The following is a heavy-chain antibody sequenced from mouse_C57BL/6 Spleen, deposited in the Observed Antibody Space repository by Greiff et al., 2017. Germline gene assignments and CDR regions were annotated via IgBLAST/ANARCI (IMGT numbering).Heavy chain of an antibody. CDR2: IDPETGGT. V-gene: IGHV1-15*01. J-gene: IGHJ2*01. CDR3: TLGTTVVEEGNYFDY. D-gene: IGHD1-1*01. Sequence: LARPGASVTLSCKASGYTFTDYEMHWVKQTPVHGLEWIGAIDPETGGTAYNQKFKGKAILTADKSSSTAYMELRSLTSEDSAVYYCTLGTTVVEEGNYFDYWGQGTTLTVSS. CDR1: GYTFTDYE.